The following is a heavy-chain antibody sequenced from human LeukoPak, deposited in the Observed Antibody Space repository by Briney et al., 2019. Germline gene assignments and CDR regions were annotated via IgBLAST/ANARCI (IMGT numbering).Heavy chain of an antibody. D-gene: IGHD2-21*01. CDR1: GGSISSSYY. CDR2: IYYSGST. J-gene: IGHJ1*01. V-gene: IGHV4-39*01. Sequence: SETLSLTCTVSGGSISSSYYWGWIRQPPGKGLEWIGSIYYSGSTYYRPSLESRVTISLDTSKNQFSLKLSSVTAADTAVYYCSRRSGGSDYQGYFQHWGQGTLVTVSS. CDR3: SRRSGGSDYQGYFQH.